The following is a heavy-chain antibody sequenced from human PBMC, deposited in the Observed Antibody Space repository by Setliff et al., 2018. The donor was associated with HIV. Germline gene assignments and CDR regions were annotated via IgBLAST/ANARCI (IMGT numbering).Heavy chain of an antibody. CDR2: IYYTGTT. CDR3: AKPYYDISGYYSYYFDY. D-gene: IGHD3-22*01. Sequence: SETLSLTCTVSGGSISSRSNYWGWIRQPPGKGLEWIGTIYYTGTTYYNPSLQSRVTLSVDTSKNQFSLKLSSVTAADTAFYYCAKPYYDISGYYSYYFDYWGQGTLVTVSS. V-gene: IGHV4-39*01. J-gene: IGHJ4*02. CDR1: GGSISSRSNY.